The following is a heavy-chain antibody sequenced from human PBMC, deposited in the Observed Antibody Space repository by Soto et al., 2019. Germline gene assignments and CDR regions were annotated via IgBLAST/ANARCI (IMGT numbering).Heavy chain of an antibody. Sequence: PGGSLRLSCAASGFTFSSYGMHWVRQAPGKGLEWVAVISYDGSNKYYADSVKGRFTISRDNAKNSLYLQMNSLRAEDTAVYYCANDRSSGSYYYYYGMDVWGQGTTVTVSS. CDR1: GFTFSSYG. J-gene: IGHJ6*02. V-gene: IGHV3-30*18. D-gene: IGHD6-6*01. CDR3: ANDRSSGSYYYYYGMDV. CDR2: ISYDGSNK.